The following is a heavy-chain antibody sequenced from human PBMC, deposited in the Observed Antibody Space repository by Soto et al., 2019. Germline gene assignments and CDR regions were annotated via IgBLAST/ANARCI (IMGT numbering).Heavy chain of an antibody. V-gene: IGHV5-51*01. CDR3: YRVAYSYGSDS. D-gene: IGHD3-16*01. J-gene: IGHJ4*02. CDR1: GYNFTNYW. Sequence: HGESVKISCKGSGYNFTNYWIAWVRQTPAKGLEWMGMIYPGDSDTRTNPSFRGQVTLSADKSITTAYLHWSTLQASDTAIYFCYRVAYSYGSDSWGQGTRVTVSS. CDR2: IYPGDSDT.